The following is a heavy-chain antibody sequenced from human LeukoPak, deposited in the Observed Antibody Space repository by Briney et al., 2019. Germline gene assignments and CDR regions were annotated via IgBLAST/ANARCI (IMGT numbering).Heavy chain of an antibody. Sequence: HPGRSLRLSRTGSGLTLSVFGLSWFSQAPGKGRVWVGFIRSKTYGGTIEYAASVKGRFTISRDDSKRIAYLQMNSLKTEDTAVYYCTRDRTWGGEWEPINYWGQGTLVTVSS. D-gene: IGHD1-26*01. J-gene: IGHJ4*02. CDR2: IRSKTYGGTI. CDR1: GLTLSVFG. CDR3: TRDRTWGGEWEPINY. V-gene: IGHV3-49*03.